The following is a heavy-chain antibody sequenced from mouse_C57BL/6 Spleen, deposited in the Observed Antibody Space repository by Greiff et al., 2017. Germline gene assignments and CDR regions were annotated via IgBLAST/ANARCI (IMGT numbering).Heavy chain of an antibody. D-gene: IGHD1-2*01. CDR3: ARAEDGNWYFDV. CDR2: INPGSGGT. Sequence: QVQLQQSGAELVRPGTSVKVSCKASGYAFTNYLIEWVKQRPGQGLEWIGVINPGSGGTNYNEKFKGKATLTADKSSSTAYMQLSSLTSEDSAVYFCARAEDGNWYFDVWGTGTTVTVSS. V-gene: IGHV1-54*01. CDR1: GYAFTNYL. J-gene: IGHJ1*03.